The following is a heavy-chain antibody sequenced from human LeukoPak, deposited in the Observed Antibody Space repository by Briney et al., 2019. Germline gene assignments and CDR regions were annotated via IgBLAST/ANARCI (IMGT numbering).Heavy chain of an antibody. V-gene: IGHV3-15*01. CDR2: IKSKSDGGTR. CDR3: TTLNPPYDILTGYYFTPYYFDY. J-gene: IGHJ4*02. D-gene: IGHD3-9*01. Sequence: GGSLRLSCAASGFTFNSAWMSWVRQAPGKGLEWVGRIKSKSDGGTRDYAAPMKGRFTISRDDSKNTLFLQMNSLKTEDTAVYYCTTLNPPYDILTGYYFTPYYFDYWGQGTLVTVSS. CDR1: GFTFNSAW.